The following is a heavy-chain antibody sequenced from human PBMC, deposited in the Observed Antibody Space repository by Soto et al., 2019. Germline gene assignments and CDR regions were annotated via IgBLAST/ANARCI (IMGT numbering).Heavy chain of an antibody. CDR1: GGSISSGGYY. V-gene: IGHV4-31*03. D-gene: IGHD3-22*01. Sequence: SETLSLTCTVSGGSISSGGYYWSWIRQHPGKGLEWIGYIYYSGSTYYNPSLKSRVTISVDTSKNHFSLKLSSVTAADTAVYYCARDPSYVYYDSSGYPPACFAISARGTTVPVSS. CDR3: ARDPSYVYYDSSGYPPACFAI. CDR2: IYYSGST. J-gene: IGHJ3*02.